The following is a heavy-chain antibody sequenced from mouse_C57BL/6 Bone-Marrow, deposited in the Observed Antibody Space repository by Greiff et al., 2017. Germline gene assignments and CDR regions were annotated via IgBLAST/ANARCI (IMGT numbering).Heavy chain of an antibody. J-gene: IGHJ4*01. CDR1: GYTFTNYW. Sequence: QVQLQQPGAELVKPGASVKLSCKASGYTFTNYWMHWVKQRPGQGLEWIGMMHPNGGSPDYNEKFKSEATLRVDKSYRTAYMDLSSLTSENSAVYYCARSYYYDDYTMGYWGQGTSVTVSS. CDR2: MHPNGGSP. D-gene: IGHD2-4*01. V-gene: IGHV1-64*01. CDR3: ARSYYYDDYTMGY.